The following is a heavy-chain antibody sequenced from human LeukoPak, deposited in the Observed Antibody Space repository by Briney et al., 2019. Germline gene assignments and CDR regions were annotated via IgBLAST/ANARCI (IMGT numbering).Heavy chain of an antibody. Sequence: PGGSLRLFCAASGFSFSSYSMNWVRQAPGKGLEWGSYINSSSSKKYFADSVKGRFTLSRENGKNSLYLQMNSLRDEDTAVYYCARVNDATGSMGYWGQGTLVSVCS. D-gene: IGHD3-9*01. V-gene: IGHV3-48*02. CDR1: GFSFSSYS. CDR3: ARVNDATGSMGY. J-gene: IGHJ4*02. CDR2: INSSSSKK.